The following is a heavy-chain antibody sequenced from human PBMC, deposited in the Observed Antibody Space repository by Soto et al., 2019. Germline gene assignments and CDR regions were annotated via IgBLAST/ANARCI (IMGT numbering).Heavy chain of an antibody. CDR2: IYYSGST. CDR3: ARHQVFSIAVAGSFDY. J-gene: IGHJ4*02. V-gene: IGHV4-39*01. CDR1: GGSISSSSYY. D-gene: IGHD6-19*01. Sequence: SETLSLTCTVSGGSISSSSYYWGWISQPPGKGLEWIGSIYYSGSTYYNPSLKSRVTISVDTSKNQFSLKLSSVTAADTAVYYCARHQVFSIAVAGSFDYWGQGTLVTVSS.